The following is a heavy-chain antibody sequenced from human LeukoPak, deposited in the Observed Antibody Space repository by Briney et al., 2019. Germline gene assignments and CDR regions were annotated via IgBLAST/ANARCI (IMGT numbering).Heavy chain of an antibody. CDR3: ARDRGGSYSAIDY. V-gene: IGHV3-48*04. CDR1: GFTFSSYS. J-gene: IGHJ4*02. D-gene: IGHD1-26*01. CDR2: ISSSSSTI. Sequence: GGSLRLSCAASGFTFSSYSMNWVRQAPGKELGWVSFISSSSSTIYYADSVKGRFTISRDNAKNSLYLQMNSLRAEDTAVYYCARDRGGSYSAIDYWGQGTLVTVSS.